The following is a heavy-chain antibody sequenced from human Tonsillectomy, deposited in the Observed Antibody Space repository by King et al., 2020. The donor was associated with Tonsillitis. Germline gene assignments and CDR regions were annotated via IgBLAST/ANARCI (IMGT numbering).Heavy chain of an antibody. V-gene: IGHV5-51*03. CDR3: ARESRDGYNFDY. Sequence: QLVQSGAEVKKPGESLKISCKGFEYSFSNYWIGGVRQMPGRGLEWMGISYPDDSVTRYSPSFQDQVIISADKSINPAYLQWSSLEASDSAMYYCARESRDGYNFDYWGQGTLVTVS. D-gene: IGHD5-24*01. CDR1: EYSFSNYW. J-gene: IGHJ4*02. CDR2: SYPDDSVT.